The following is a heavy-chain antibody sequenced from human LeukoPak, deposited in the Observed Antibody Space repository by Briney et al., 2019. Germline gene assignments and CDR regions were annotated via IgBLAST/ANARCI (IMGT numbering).Heavy chain of an antibody. CDR1: GTSITRTY. Sequence: SSETLSLTCTVSGTSITRTYWSWIRQPPGRGLESVGYVYDTGDTNYNPSLKSRVTMSLDTSKNQFSLTLSSVTAADTAVYYCARRGTSGNYQMLHFDSRGQGILVTVSS. CDR3: ARRGTSGNYQMLHFDS. V-gene: IGHV4-59*08. J-gene: IGHJ4*02. D-gene: IGHD1-7*01. CDR2: VYDTGDT.